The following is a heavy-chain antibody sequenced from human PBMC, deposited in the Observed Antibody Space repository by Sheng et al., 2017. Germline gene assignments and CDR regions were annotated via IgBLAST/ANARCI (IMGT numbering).Heavy chain of an antibody. J-gene: IGHJ5*02. V-gene: IGHV1-69*04. D-gene: IGHD3-22*01. CDR2: IIPILGIA. Sequence: QVQLVQSGAEVKKPGSSVKVSCKASGGTFSSYAISWVRQAPGQGLEWMGGIIPILGIANYAQKFQGRVTITADKSTSTAYMELSSLRSEDTAVYYCAREGDTITMIKRGFDPWGQGTLVTVSS. CDR1: GGTFSSYA. CDR3: AREGDTITMIKRGFDP.